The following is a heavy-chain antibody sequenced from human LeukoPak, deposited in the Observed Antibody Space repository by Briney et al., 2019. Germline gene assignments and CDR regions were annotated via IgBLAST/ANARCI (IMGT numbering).Heavy chain of an antibody. Sequence: GASVKVSCKASGYAFTSYDINWVRQATGQGLEWMGWMNPNSGNTGYAQKFQGRVTMTRNTSISTAYMELRSLRSDDTAVYYCARDSPPGVLMVYASLYYYYYGMDVWGQGTTVTVSS. CDR3: ARDSPPGVLMVYASLYYYYYGMDV. CDR1: GYAFTSYD. D-gene: IGHD2-8*01. CDR2: MNPNSGNT. J-gene: IGHJ6*02. V-gene: IGHV1-8*01.